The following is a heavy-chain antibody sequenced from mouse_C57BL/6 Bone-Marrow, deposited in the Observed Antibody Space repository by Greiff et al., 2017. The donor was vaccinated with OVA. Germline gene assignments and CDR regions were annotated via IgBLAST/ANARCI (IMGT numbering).Heavy chain of an antibody. J-gene: IGHJ4*01. D-gene: IGHD3-3*01. Sequence: QVQLKESGAELVRPGASVKLSCKASGYTFTDYYINWVKQRPGQGLEWIARIYPGSGNTYYNEKFKGKATLTADKSSSTAYMQLSSLTSEDSAVYFCARQLGGYYAMDYWGQGTSVTVSS. V-gene: IGHV1-76*01. CDR2: IYPGSGNT. CDR3: ARQLGGYYAMDY. CDR1: GYTFTDYY.